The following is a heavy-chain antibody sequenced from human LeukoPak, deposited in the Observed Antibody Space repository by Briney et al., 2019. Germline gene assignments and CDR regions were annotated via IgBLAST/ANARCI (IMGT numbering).Heavy chain of an antibody. D-gene: IGHD6-13*01. V-gene: IGHV1-46*01. CDR1: GYSFTSYY. CDR3: AKETASAAAGTFDY. Sequence: ASVKVSCKASGYSFTSYYMHWVRQAPGQGLEWMGIINISGGSTSYAQEFQGRITMTRDMSTSTVYMGVSSLRSEDTAVYYCAKETASAAAGTFDYWGQGTLVIVSS. J-gene: IGHJ4*02. CDR2: INISGGST.